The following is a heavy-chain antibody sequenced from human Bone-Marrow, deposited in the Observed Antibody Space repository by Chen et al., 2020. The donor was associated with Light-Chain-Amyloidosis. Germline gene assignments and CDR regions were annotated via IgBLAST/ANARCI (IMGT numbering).Heavy chain of an antibody. Sequence: EVVLEESGGDLVQPGGSLRLSCAASGFIFSDYSMTWVRQAPGKGLDWVSAITSSGSGTNYADSVKGRFTISRDNSNNMLYLQLTSLRAEDTAVYYCAKQYLVGGWGQGTLVTVSS. CDR3: AKQYLVGG. J-gene: IGHJ4*02. V-gene: IGHV3-23*04. CDR1: GFIFSDYS. CDR2: ITSSGSGT. D-gene: IGHD6-13*01.